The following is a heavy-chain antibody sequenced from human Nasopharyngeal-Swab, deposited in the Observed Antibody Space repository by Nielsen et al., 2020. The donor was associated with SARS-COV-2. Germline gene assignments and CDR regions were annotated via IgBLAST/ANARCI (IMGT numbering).Heavy chain of an antibody. Sequence: GESLKISCAASGFTFSRYNMKWVRQAPGKGLEWVSSISSSSTFIYYADSVKGRFTISRGNAKNSLYLQMNSLRAEDTAVYYCARDLSKDDNWFGPWGQGTLVAVSS. V-gene: IGHV3-21*06. CDR3: ARDLSKDDNWFGP. CDR1: GFTFSRYN. J-gene: IGHJ5*02. CDR2: ISSSSTFI.